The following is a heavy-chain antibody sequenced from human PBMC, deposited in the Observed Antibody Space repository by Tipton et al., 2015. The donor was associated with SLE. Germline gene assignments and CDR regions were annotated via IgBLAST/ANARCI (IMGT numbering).Heavy chain of an antibody. V-gene: IGHV4-34*01. CDR2: INHSGST. CDR1: GGSFSGYY. Sequence: LRLSCAVYGGSFSGYYWSWIRQPPGKGLEWIGEINHSGSTNYNPSLKSRVTISVDTPKNQFSLKLSSVTAADTAVYYCARTPGNYYYMDVWGKGTTVTVSS. CDR3: ARTPGNYYYMDV. J-gene: IGHJ6*03. D-gene: IGHD2-15*01.